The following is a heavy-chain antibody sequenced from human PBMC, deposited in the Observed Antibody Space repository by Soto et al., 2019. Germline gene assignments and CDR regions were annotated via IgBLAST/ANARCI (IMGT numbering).Heavy chain of an antibody. Sequence: GGSLRLSCVASGFTLSSQWMHWVRQVPGKGLVWVAQITSDESSTSYADSVKGRFTVSRDNAKNTMYLQMTSLRAEDTAVYYCVRGGGGFDYWGQGTLVTVSS. J-gene: IGHJ4*02. V-gene: IGHV3-74*01. CDR3: VRGGGGFDY. CDR1: GFTLSSQW. CDR2: ITSDESST. D-gene: IGHD3-16*01.